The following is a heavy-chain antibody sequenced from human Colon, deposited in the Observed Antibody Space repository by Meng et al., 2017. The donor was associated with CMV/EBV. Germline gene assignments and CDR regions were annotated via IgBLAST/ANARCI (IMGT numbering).Heavy chain of an antibody. CDR1: GFPFSAYG. CDR3: LRDSWTD. V-gene: IGHV3-30*02. J-gene: IGHJ4*02. CDR2: TLNDGISK. D-gene: IGHD3/OR15-3a*01. Sequence: QVQRGESGGGWVRPGGSLRLSCAASGFPFSAYGMHWVRQAPGKGLEWVTFTLNDGISKYYADSVKGRFTISRDNSKNILYLQINGLRNEDTAVYYCLRDSWTDWGQGTLVTVSS.